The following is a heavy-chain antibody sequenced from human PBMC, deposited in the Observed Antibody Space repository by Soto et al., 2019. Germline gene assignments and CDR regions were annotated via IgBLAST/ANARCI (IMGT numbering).Heavy chain of an antibody. V-gene: IGHV4-31*03. D-gene: IGHD4-17*01. J-gene: IGHJ5*02. Sequence: SETLSLSCTVSGGSISSGGYYWSWIRQHPGKGLEWIGYIYYSGSTYYNPSLKSRVTISVDTSKNQFSLKLSSVTAADTAVYYCARVLTTLRGFDPWAQRTLVTVSS. CDR2: IYYSGST. CDR1: GGSISSGGYY. CDR3: ARVLTTLRGFDP.